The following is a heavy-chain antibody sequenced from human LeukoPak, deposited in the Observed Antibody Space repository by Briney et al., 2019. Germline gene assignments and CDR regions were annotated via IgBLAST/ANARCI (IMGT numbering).Heavy chain of an antibody. D-gene: IGHD6-13*01. CDR3: SRVIAAAGYTYDY. J-gene: IGHJ4*02. Sequence: GGSLRLSCAASGFIISDYYMDWVRQAPGKGLEWVGRTRNKARSYTTEYAASVKGRFTISRDDSKNSLYLQMNSLKSEDTAVFYCSRVIAAAGYTYDYWGQGTLVTVSS. CDR1: GFIISDYY. CDR2: TRNKARSYTT. V-gene: IGHV3-72*01.